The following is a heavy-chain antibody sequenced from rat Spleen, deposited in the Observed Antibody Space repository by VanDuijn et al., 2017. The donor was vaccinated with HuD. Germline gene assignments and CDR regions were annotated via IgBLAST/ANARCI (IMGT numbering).Heavy chain of an antibody. Sequence: QVQLKESGPGLVQPSQTLSLTCTVSGFSLTNYHVSWIRQPPGKGLEWMGVIWTGGSTADNSVFKSRLNISRDTSKSQVFLNMNSLQTEDTAMYFCARYPFYNSGYGYWGQGVMVTVSS. J-gene: IGHJ2*01. V-gene: IGHV2-43*01. CDR2: IWTGGST. CDR3: ARYPFYNSGYGY. CDR1: GFSLTNYH. D-gene: IGHD4-3*01.